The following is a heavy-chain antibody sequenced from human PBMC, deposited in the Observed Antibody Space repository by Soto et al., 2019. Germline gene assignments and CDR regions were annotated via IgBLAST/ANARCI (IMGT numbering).Heavy chain of an antibody. Sequence: EVQLVESGGGLVQPGGSLRLSCAASGFTFSSYSMNWVRQAPGKGLEWVSYISSSSSTIYYADSVKGRFTISRDNAKNSLDPQTNSLRDEDTAVYYCARPEYSSSSYGMDVWGQGTTVTVSS. CDR1: GFTFSSYS. J-gene: IGHJ6*02. CDR3: ARPEYSSSSYGMDV. D-gene: IGHD6-6*01. V-gene: IGHV3-48*02. CDR2: ISSSSSTI.